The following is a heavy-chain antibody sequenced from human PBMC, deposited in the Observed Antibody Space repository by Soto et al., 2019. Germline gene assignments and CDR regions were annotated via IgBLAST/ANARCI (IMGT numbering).Heavy chain of an antibody. Sequence: SVKVSCKASGYTFTGYYMHWVRQAPGQGLEWMGWINPNSGGTNYAQKFQGWVTMTRDTSISTAYMELSRLRSDDTAVYYCARGGIVVVPAPHLFDYWGQGTLVTVSS. CDR2: INPNSGGT. CDR3: ARGGIVVVPAPHLFDY. J-gene: IGHJ4*02. V-gene: IGHV1-2*04. D-gene: IGHD2-2*01. CDR1: GYTFTGYY.